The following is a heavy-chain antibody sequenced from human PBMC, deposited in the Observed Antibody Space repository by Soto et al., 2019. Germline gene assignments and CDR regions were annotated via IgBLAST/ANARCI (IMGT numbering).Heavy chain of an antibody. CDR1: GFTFSSYW. CDR3: ARIPGDWGLFDY. Sequence: GGSLRLSCVASGFTFSSYWMSWVRQAPGKGLEWVANMKRDGSEKYYVDSVKGRFSISRDNGKNSVYLQMNSLRAEDTAVYYCARIPGDWGLFDYWGQGALVTVS. CDR2: MKRDGSEK. V-gene: IGHV3-7*01. J-gene: IGHJ4*02. D-gene: IGHD7-27*01.